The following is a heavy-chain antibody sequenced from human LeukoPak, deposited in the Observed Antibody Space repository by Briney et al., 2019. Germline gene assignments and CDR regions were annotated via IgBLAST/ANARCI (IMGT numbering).Heavy chain of an antibody. Sequence: PGGSLRLSCAACGFTFSSYSMNLVRRAPGKGLEWVSSISSSSSYIYYADSVKGRFTISRDNAKNSLYLQMNSLRAEDTAVYYCARDPQPLYGYKALNWFDPWGQGTLVTVSS. CDR1: GFTFSSYS. CDR3: ARDPQPLYGYKALNWFDP. CDR2: ISSSSSYI. D-gene: IGHD5-24*01. J-gene: IGHJ5*02. V-gene: IGHV3-21*01.